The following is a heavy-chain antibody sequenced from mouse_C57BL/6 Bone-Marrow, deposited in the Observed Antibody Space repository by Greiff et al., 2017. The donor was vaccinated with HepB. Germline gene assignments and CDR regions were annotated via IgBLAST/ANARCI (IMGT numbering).Heavy chain of an antibody. CDR2: IYPGGGYT. Sequence: VHLQESGAELVRPGTSVKMSCKASGYTFTNYWIGWAKQRPGHGLEWIGDIYPGGGYTNYNEKFKGKATLTADKSSSTAYMQFSSLTSEDSAIYYCARLRLTTVVGFDYWGQGTTLTVSS. J-gene: IGHJ2*01. CDR3: ARLRLTTVVGFDY. D-gene: IGHD1-1*01. CDR1: GYTFTNYW. V-gene: IGHV1-63*01.